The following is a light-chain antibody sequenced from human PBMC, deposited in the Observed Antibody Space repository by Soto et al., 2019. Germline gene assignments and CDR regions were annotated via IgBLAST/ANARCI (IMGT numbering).Light chain of an antibody. CDR2: EVT. CDR1: GSDVGGYDY. Sequence: QSVLAQPRSVSGSPGQSVTISCTGTGSDVGGYDYVPWYQQHPGKAPRLMIYEVTYRPSGVSNRFSGSKSGSTASLTISGLQAEDEADYYCSSYTDSSTLGLYVFGTGTKVTVL. V-gene: IGLV2-14*01. J-gene: IGLJ1*01. CDR3: SSYTDSSTLGLYV.